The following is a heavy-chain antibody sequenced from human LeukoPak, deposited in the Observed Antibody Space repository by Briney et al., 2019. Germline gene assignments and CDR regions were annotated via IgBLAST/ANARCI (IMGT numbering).Heavy chain of an antibody. CDR1: GFTVSSNY. CDR2: IYSGGST. D-gene: IGHD6-6*01. V-gene: IGHV3-53*01. J-gene: IGHJ6*03. Sequence: GGSLTLSCAASGFTVSSNYMSWVRQAPGKGLEWVAVIYSGGSTYYADSVKGRFTISRDNSKNTLYLQMNSLRAEDTAVYYCARVEYSSSSRGYYYYYMDVWGKGTTVTVSS. CDR3: ARVEYSSSSRGYYYYYMDV.